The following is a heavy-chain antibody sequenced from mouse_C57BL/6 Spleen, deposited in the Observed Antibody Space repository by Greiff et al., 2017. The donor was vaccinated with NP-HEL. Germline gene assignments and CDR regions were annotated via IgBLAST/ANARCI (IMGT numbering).Heavy chain of an antibody. CDR1: GYTFTSYW. J-gene: IGHJ3*01. V-gene: IGHV1-52*01. CDR2: IDPSDSET. Sequence: VQLQQPGAELVRPGSSVKLSCKASGYTFTSYWMHWVKQRPIQGLEWIGNIDPSDSETHYNQKFKDKATLTVDKSSSTAYMQLSSLTSEDSAVYYCARSAYYSNPFAHWGQGTLVTVSA. D-gene: IGHD2-5*01. CDR3: ARSAYYSNPFAH.